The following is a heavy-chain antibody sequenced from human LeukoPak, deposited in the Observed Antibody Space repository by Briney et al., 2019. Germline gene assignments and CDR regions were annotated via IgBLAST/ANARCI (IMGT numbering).Heavy chain of an antibody. D-gene: IGHD3-3*01. J-gene: IGHJ4*02. V-gene: IGHV4-39*07. CDR2: IYYSGST. CDR1: GGSISSSSYY. Sequence: SETLSPTCTVSGGSISSSSYYWGWIRQPPGKGLEWIGSIYYSGSTYYNPSLKSRVTISVDTSKNQFSLKLSSVTAADTAVYYCARDGYDFWSGYYSGFDYWGQGTLVTVSS. CDR3: ARDGYDFWSGYYSGFDY.